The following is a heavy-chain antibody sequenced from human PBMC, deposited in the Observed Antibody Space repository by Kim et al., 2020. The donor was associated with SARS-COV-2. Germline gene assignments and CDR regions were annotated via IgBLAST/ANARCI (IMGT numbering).Heavy chain of an antibody. Sequence: KVSCKASGGTFGSYAISCVRQAPGQGLEWMGGIMSIFNAANYAQKFQGRVTITADESTSTDYMELSSLRSDDTAMYYCAKGWVAVAALGGAFDLWGPGTKVTVSS. CDR2: IMSIFNAA. D-gene: IGHD6-19*01. J-gene: IGHJ3*01. CDR1: GGTFGSYA. CDR3: AKGWVAVAALGGAFDL. V-gene: IGHV1-69*01.